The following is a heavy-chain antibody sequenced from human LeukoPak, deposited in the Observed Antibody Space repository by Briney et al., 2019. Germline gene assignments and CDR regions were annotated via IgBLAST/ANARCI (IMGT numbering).Heavy chain of an antibody. Sequence: GGSLRLSCAASGFTFSTYSMNWVRQAPGKGLEWAAVISYDGSNKYYADSVKGRFTISRDNSKNTLYLQMNSLRAEDTAVYFCAKGGWLQSPTDYWGQGTLVTVSS. J-gene: IGHJ4*02. CDR3: AKGGWLQSPTDY. CDR1: GFTFSTYS. V-gene: IGHV3-30*18. CDR2: ISYDGSNK. D-gene: IGHD5-24*01.